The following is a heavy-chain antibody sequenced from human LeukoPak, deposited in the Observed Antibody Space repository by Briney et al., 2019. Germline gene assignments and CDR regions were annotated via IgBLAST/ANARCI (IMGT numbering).Heavy chain of an antibody. D-gene: IGHD6-13*01. CDR2: INPSGGST. J-gene: IGHJ4*02. V-gene: IGHV1-46*01. Sequence: ASVKVSCKASGYTFTSYYMHWVRQAPGQGLEWMGIINPSGGSTSYAQKFQGRVTVTTDTSTSTAYMDLRSLRSDDTAVYYCARDPNRYAAAHAFEYWGQGTLVTVSS. CDR3: ARDPNRYAAAHAFEY. CDR1: GYTFTSYY.